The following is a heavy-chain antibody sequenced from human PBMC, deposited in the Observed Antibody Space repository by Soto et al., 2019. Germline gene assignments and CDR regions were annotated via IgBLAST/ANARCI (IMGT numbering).Heavy chain of an antibody. D-gene: IGHD2-15*01. Sequence: QVQLVESGGGVVQPGRSLRLSCAASGFSFRNYGMHWVRQAPGKGLEWGALIWYDGSHEYYADSVKGRFTISRENFKNTLYLQMDSLRAEDTAVYYCALLRGYCSGGTCYQIDYWGQGTLVTVSS. CDR1: GFSFRNYG. CDR3: ALLRGYCSGGTCYQIDY. J-gene: IGHJ4*02. CDR2: IWYDGSHE. V-gene: IGHV3-33*01.